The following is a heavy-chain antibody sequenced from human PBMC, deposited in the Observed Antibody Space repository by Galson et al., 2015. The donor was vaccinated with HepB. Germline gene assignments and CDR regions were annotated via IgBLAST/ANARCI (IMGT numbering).Heavy chain of an antibody. Sequence: SLRLSCAASGFTFSSYAMHWVRQAPGKGLEWVAVISYDGSNKYYADSVKGRFTISRDNSKNTLYLQMNSLRAEDTAVYYCARDEGIVVVPWYMDVWGKGTTVTVSS. CDR2: ISYDGSNK. V-gene: IGHV3-30-3*01. J-gene: IGHJ6*03. CDR3: ARDEGIVVVPWYMDV. D-gene: IGHD2-2*01. CDR1: GFTFSSYA.